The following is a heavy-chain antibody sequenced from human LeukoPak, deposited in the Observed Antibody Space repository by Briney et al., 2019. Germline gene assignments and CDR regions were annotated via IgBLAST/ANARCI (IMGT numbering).Heavy chain of an antibody. Sequence: VASVTESCKTSGYAFTGHYIHWVRQAPGQGLEWLGWINSNSGDTKYEEKFQGRVTMTRDTSITTVYMDLTRLTSDDAAVYYCARVGLGKDSPLDIWGQGTMVTVSS. CDR2: INSNSGDT. CDR3: ARVGLGKDSPLDI. V-gene: IGHV1-2*02. D-gene: IGHD1-26*01. J-gene: IGHJ3*02. CDR1: GYAFTGHY.